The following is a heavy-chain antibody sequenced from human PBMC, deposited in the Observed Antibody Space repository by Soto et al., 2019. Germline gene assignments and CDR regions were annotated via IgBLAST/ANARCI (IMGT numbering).Heavy chain of an antibody. CDR2: INHSGST. CDR1: GGYFSGYY. CDR3: ARGRRGSAYSNKGGTQIDY. J-gene: IGHJ4*02. Sequence: SETLSLTCAVYGGYFSGYYWSWIRPPPGKGLEWIGEINHSGSTNYNPSLKSRVTISVDTSKNQFSLKLSSVTAADTAVYYCARGRRGSAYSNKGGTQIDYWGQGTLVTVSS. D-gene: IGHD4-4*01. V-gene: IGHV4-34*01.